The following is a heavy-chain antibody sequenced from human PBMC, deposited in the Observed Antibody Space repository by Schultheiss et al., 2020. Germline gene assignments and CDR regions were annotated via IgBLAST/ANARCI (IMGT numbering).Heavy chain of an antibody. CDR2: IKSKTDGGTT. D-gene: IGHD5-12*01. V-gene: IGHV3-15*01. CDR1: GFTFSNAW. Sequence: GGSLRLSCAASGFTFSNAWMSWVRQAPGKGLEWVGRIKSKTDGGTTDYAAPVKGRFTISRDDSKNTLYLQMNSLRAEDTAVYYCARDWVSGYDLAFDYWGQGTLVTVSS. J-gene: IGHJ4*02. CDR3: ARDWVSGYDLAFDY.